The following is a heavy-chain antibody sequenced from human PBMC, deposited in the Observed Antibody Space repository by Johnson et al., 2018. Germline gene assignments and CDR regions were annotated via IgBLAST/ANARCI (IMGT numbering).Heavy chain of an antibody. D-gene: IGHD2/OR15-2a*01. J-gene: IGHJ6*02. CDR1: GVIMSAYY. Sequence: QVQLQESGPGLVKPSETLTLPCNVCGVIMSAYYWCWMRQSPGKGLEWIGQIYFSGSATYNPSLKSRVTNSVDTANNQFSPNLRSVTAADTAVYFCAREYSTANRDYYYYGMDVWGQGTTVTVYS. V-gene: IGHV4-59*01. CDR2: IYFSGSA. CDR3: AREYSTANRDYYYYGMDV.